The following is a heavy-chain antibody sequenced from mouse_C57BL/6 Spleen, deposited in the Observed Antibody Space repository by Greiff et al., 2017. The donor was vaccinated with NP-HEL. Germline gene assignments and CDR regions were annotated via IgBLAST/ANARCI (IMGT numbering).Heavy chain of an antibody. CDR2: IDPSDSYT. Sequence: VQLQQPGAELVMPGASVKLSCKASGYTFTSYWMHWVKQRPGQGLEWIGEIDPSDSYTNYNQKFKGKSTLTVDKSSSTAYMQLSSLTSEDSAVYYCARSEDDGYSYFDYWGQGTTLTVSS. CDR1: GYTFTSYW. V-gene: IGHV1-69*01. J-gene: IGHJ2*01. D-gene: IGHD2-3*01. CDR3: ARSEDDGYSYFDY.